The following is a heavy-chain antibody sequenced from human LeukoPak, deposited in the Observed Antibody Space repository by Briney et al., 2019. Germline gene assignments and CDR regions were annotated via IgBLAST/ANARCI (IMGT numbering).Heavy chain of an antibody. V-gene: IGHV3-74*01. CDR1: GFSFTSYW. Sequence: GGSLRLSCAASGFSFTSYWMHWVRQPPGKGLVWVSRVDHGGSGTAYADSVTGRFTISRDNAKNTVYLQMNSLRAEDTAVYYCATDLGWGQGTLVTVSS. J-gene: IGHJ4*02. CDR2: VDHGGSGT. CDR3: ATDLG. D-gene: IGHD4-17*01.